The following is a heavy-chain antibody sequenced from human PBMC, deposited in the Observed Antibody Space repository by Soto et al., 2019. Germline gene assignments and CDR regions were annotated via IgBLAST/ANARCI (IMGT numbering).Heavy chain of an antibody. CDR2: IIPIFGTA. CDR3: ARVVRYCSGGSCYPLGYYYYGMDV. V-gene: IGHV1-69*12. D-gene: IGHD2-15*01. Sequence: QVQLVQSGAEVKKPGSSVKVSCKASGGTFSSYAISWVRQAPGQGLEWIGGIIPIFGTANYAQKFQGRVTITADESTSTAYMELSSLRSEDTAVYYCARVVRYCSGGSCYPLGYYYYGMDVWGQGTTVTVSS. J-gene: IGHJ6*02. CDR1: GGTFSSYA.